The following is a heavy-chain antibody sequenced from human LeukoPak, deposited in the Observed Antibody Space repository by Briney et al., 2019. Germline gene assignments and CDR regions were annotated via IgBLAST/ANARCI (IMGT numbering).Heavy chain of an antibody. Sequence: GGSLRLSCAASGFTFSSYWMSWVRQAPGKGLEWVANIKQDGSEKYYVDSVKGRFTISRDNAKNSLYLQMNSLRAEDTAVYYCARGGVSRPTLYDYWGQGTLVTVSS. CDR1: GFTFSSYW. J-gene: IGHJ4*02. CDR3: ARGGVSRPTLYDY. V-gene: IGHV3-7*04. D-gene: IGHD2-15*01. CDR2: IKQDGSEK.